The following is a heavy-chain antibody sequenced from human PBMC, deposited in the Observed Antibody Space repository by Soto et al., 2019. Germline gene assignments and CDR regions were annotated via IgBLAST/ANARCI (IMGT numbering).Heavy chain of an antibody. CDR3: AKDLIRYFDWRSYYMDV. CDR2: IGGRGNNT. CDR1: GFTFTSYA. D-gene: IGHD3-9*01. Sequence: EVQLLESGGGLVQPGGSLRLSCAASGFTFTSYAMSWVRQAPGEGLEWVSTIGGRGNNTYYADSVKGRFTISRDNSKNTLYLQMNSLRAEDTAIYYCAKDLIRYFDWRSYYMDVWGKGTTVTVSS. V-gene: IGHV3-23*01. J-gene: IGHJ6*03.